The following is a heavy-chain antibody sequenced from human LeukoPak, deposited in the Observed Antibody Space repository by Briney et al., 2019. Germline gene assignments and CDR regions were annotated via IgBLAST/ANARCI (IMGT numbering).Heavy chain of an antibody. J-gene: IGHJ4*02. CDR2: IYYSGST. CDR3: ARGKSYYYDSSGYYYFDY. V-gene: IGHV4-59*08. CDR1: GGSISSYY. D-gene: IGHD3-22*01. Sequence: SETLSLTCTVSGGSISSYYWSWIRQPPGKGLEWIGYIYYSGSTNYNPSLKSRVTISVDTSKNQFSLKLSSVTAADTAVYYCARGKSYYYDSSGYYYFDYWGQGTLVTVSS.